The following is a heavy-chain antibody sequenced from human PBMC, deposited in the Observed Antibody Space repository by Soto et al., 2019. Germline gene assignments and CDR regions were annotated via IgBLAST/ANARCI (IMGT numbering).Heavy chain of an antibody. J-gene: IGHJ4*02. CDR2: IVPMFGTS. CDR3: NRGSEYDFWSGYL. V-gene: IGHV1-69*06. CDR1: GGTSTRYA. Sequence: QERLVQSGAEVRKPGSSVKVSCKVTGGTSTRYAINWVRQAPGQGLEWRGGIVPMFGTSKYAQKFQGRVTITADTSTNIAYMELRSLGSEDTAVYYCNRGSEYDFWSGYLWGQGTLVSVSS. D-gene: IGHD3-3*01.